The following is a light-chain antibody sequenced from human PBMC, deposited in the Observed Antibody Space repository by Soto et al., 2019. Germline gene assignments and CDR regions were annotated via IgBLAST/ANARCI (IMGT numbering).Light chain of an antibody. CDR2: AAS. CDR3: QQCGSSPWA. Sequence: EIVMTQSPGTLSVFPGERVTLSCRASQSVSGYLDWFQQKPGQAPRLLIYAASSRATGIPDRFSGGGSGTDFTLTISRLEPEDFAVYYCQQCGSSPWAFGQGTKVDIK. CDR1: QSVSGY. J-gene: IGKJ1*01. V-gene: IGKV3-20*01.